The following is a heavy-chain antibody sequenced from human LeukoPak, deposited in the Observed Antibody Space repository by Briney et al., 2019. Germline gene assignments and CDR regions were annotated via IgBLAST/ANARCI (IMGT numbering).Heavy chain of an antibody. V-gene: IGHV4-31*03. J-gene: IGHJ4*02. CDR2: IYYTGST. Sequence: PSETLPLTCTVSVGSISSGGYFWSWIRQHPGKDLEWIGYIYYTGSTYYNPSLKSRVAMSLDTSKNQFSLKLSSVTAADTAVYYCARAARGYLYYFDYWGQGTLVTVSS. CDR3: ARAARGYLYYFDY. CDR1: VGSISSGGYF. D-gene: IGHD3-22*01.